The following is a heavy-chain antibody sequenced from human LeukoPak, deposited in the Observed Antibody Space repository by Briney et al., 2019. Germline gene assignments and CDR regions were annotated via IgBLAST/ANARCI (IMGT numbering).Heavy chain of an antibody. CDR3: ARHLRMAVAGPDY. CDR2: IYYSGGT. CDR1: GGSISSSSYY. V-gene: IGHV4-39*01. D-gene: IGHD6-13*01. Sequence: PSETLSLTCTVSGGSISSSSYYWGWIRQPPGKGLEWVGSIYYSGGTYYTPSLRSRVTISVDTSKNQFSLKLSSVTAADTAVYYCARHLRMAVAGPDYWGQGTLVTVSS. J-gene: IGHJ4*02.